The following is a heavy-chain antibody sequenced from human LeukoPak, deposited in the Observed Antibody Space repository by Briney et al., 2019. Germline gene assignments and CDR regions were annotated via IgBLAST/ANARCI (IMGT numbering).Heavy chain of an antibody. Sequence: GGSLRLSCAASGFTLSSYWMHWVRQVPGKGLVWVSRIKSDGSDTRYADSVKGRFTISRDNAKNTLYLQMNSLRAEDTAVYYCAKAGTLGGFDYWGQGTLVTVSS. CDR3: AKAGTLGGFDY. D-gene: IGHD1-26*01. CDR2: IKSDGSDT. CDR1: GFTLSSYW. V-gene: IGHV3-74*01. J-gene: IGHJ4*02.